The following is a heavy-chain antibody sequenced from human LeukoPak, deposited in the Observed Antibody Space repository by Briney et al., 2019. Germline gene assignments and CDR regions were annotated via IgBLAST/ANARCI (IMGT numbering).Heavy chain of an antibody. Sequence: ASVKVSCKASGYTFTDYYIHWVRQAPGQGLEWMAWINPNSGGTNYAQKFQGRVTMTRDMSISTAYMDLRRLKSDDTAVYYCVRDMDRGQWLVRPYNWGQGTLVTVSS. CDR3: VRDMDRGQWLVRPYN. CDR2: INPNSGGT. D-gene: IGHD6-19*01. CDR1: GYTFTDYY. J-gene: IGHJ4*02. V-gene: IGHV1-2*02.